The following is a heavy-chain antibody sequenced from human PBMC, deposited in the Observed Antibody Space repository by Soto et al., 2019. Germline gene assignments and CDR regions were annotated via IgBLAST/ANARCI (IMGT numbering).Heavy chain of an antibody. D-gene: IGHD3-10*01. V-gene: IGHV4-34*01. Sequence: QVQLQQWGAGLLKPSETLSLTCAVYGGSFSGYYWSWIRQPPGKGLEWIGEINHSGSTNYNPSLKVRLTISVDTSKNQFSLKLSSVTAADTAVYYCARAGWSWNWFDPWGQGTLVTVSS. CDR2: INHSGST. CDR3: ARAGWSWNWFDP. CDR1: GGSFSGYY. J-gene: IGHJ5*02.